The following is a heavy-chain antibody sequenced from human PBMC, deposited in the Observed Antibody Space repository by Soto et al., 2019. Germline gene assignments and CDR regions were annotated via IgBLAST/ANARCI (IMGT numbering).Heavy chain of an antibody. V-gene: IGHV1-69*01. CDR2: IIPIFGTA. Sequence: QVQLVQSGAEVKKPGSSVKVSCQASGGTFSSYAISWVRQAPGQGLEWMGGIIPIFGTANYAQQFQGRVTITADESTSTACMELSSLRSEDTAVYYCAREIAAAAFSYNWFDPWGQGTLVTVSS. CDR3: AREIAAAAFSYNWFDP. D-gene: IGHD6-13*01. J-gene: IGHJ5*02. CDR1: GGTFSSYA.